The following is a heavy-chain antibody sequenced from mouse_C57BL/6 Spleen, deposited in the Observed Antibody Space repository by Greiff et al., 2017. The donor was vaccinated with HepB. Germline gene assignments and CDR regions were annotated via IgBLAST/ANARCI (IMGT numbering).Heavy chain of an antibody. V-gene: IGHV2-6-1*01. CDR2: IWSDGST. CDR3: ARQSPYYYGSSPHAMDY. D-gene: IGHD1-1*01. CDR1: GFSLTSYG. Sequence: VKLMESGPGLVAPSQRLSITCTVSGFSLTSYGVHWVRQPPGKGLEWLVVIWSDGSTTYNSALKSRLSISKDNSKSQVFLKMNSLQTDDTAMYYCARQSPYYYGSSPHAMDYWGQGTSVTVSS. J-gene: IGHJ4*01.